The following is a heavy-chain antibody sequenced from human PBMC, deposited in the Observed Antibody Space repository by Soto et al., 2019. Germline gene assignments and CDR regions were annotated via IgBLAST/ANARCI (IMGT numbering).Heavy chain of an antibody. CDR3: ARDYDFWSGSGLYYYGMDV. Sequence: GGSLRLSCAASGFTFSSYGMHWVRQAPGKGLEWVAVIWYDGSNKYYADSVKGRFTISRDNSKNTLYLQMNSLRAEDTAVYYCARDYDFWSGSGLYYYGMDVWGQGTTVTVSS. CDR1: GFTFSSYG. V-gene: IGHV3-33*01. J-gene: IGHJ6*02. CDR2: IWYDGSNK. D-gene: IGHD3-3*01.